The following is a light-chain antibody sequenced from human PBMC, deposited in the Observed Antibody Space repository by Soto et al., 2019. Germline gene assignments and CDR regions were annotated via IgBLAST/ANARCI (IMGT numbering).Light chain of an antibody. CDR2: EVT. V-gene: IGLV2-14*01. CDR1: SSDVGSYSH. J-gene: IGLJ1*01. CDR3: ISYTGSSTSYV. Sequence: QSVLTQPASVSGSPGQSITISCSGTSSDVGSYSHVAWYQQFPGKTPKLIIYEVTYRPSGVSHRFSDSKSGNTASLTISGLQAGDEADYYCISYTGSSTSYVFGTGTKVTVL.